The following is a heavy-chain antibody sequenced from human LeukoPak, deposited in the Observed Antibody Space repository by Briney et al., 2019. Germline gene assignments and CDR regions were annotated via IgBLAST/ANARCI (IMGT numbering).Heavy chain of an antibody. J-gene: IGHJ4*02. CDR2: IYTSGTT. CDR1: GGSISNYY. D-gene: IGHD6-13*01. V-gene: IGHV4-4*07. Sequence: PSETLSLTCAVSGGSISNYYWSWIRQPAGKGLEWIGRIYTSGTTHYNPSLKSRVTMSVDTSKNQFSLNLSSVTAADTAVYYCARLSSIAAAFDYWGLGTLVTVSS. CDR3: ARLSSIAAAFDY.